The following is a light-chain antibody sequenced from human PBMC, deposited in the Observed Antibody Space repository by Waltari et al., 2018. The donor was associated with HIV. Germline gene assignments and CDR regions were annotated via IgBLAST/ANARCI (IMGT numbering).Light chain of an antibody. CDR2: GAF. J-gene: IGKJ4*01. V-gene: IGKV1-NL1*01. CDR1: QDISNS. Sequence: DIQMTQSPSSLSASVGDTVSITCRASQDISNSVSWFQQQPGKVPKLLVHGAFILQRGVPSRFRGSGSGTDYTLTISCLQAEDFATYFCQQYYGVPLTFGGGTRVDI. CDR3: QQYYGVPLT.